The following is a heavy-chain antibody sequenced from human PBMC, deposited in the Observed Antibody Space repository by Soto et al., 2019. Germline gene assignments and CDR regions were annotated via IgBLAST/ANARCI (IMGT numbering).Heavy chain of an antibody. D-gene: IGHD2-15*01. CDR1: GGSISSSTYS. CDR3: ARHARGSCYS. V-gene: IGHV4-39*01. CDR2: IYYRGSP. J-gene: IGHJ4*02. Sequence: QLQLQESGPGLVKPSETLSLICTVSGGSISSSTYSWGWIRQPPGKGLEWIGNIYYRGSPYYTPSLKSRVTIYVDTSKNQVSMQRSYVPAADTAMYFWARHARGSCYSWGQGTRVTFAS.